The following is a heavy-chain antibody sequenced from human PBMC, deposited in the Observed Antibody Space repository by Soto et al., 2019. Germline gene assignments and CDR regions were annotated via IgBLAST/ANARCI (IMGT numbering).Heavy chain of an antibody. CDR1: GYAFTSYW. J-gene: IGHJ5*02. CDR2: IYPGDSDT. Sequence: GESLKISCTGSGYAFTSYWIAWVRQMPGKGLEWMGIIYPGDSDTRYSPSFQGQVTISADKSITTAYLQWSSLRASDTAMYYCARGYCTTTICDPWFDPWGQGTLVTVSS. D-gene: IGHD2-2*01. V-gene: IGHV5-51*01. CDR3: ARGYCTTTICDPWFDP.